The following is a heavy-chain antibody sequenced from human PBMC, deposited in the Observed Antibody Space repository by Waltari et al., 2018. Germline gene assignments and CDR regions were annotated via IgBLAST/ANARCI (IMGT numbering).Heavy chain of an antibody. CDR1: GYTFTSYG. V-gene: IGHV1-18*01. Sequence: QVQLVQSGAEVKKPGASVKVSCKASGYTFTSYGISWVRQAPGQGLEWMGWISAYNGNTKDAQKLQGRVTMTTDTSTSTAYMELRSLRSDDTAVYYCARAFGVVPHPTPFDYWGQGTLVTVSS. CDR3: ARAFGVVPHPTPFDY. J-gene: IGHJ4*02. D-gene: IGHD3-3*01. CDR2: ISAYNGNT.